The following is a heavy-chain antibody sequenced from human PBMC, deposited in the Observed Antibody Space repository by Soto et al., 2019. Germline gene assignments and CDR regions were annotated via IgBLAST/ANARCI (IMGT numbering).Heavy chain of an antibody. D-gene: IGHD1-7*01. CDR1: GGTFSSYA. V-gene: IGHV1-3*01. Sequence: VASVKVSCKASGGTFSSYAISWVRQAPGQRLEWMGWINAANGHTIYSQKFQGRITITRDTSASTAYMELSSLRSEDTAVYYCASENNWNYGYYFDYWAQGTLVTVSS. J-gene: IGHJ4*02. CDR3: ASENNWNYGYYFDY. CDR2: INAANGHT.